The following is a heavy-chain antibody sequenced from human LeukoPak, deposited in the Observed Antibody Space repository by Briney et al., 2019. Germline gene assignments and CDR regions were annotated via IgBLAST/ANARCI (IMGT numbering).Heavy chain of an antibody. J-gene: IGHJ3*02. CDR2: IYYSGST. CDR3: ARSTGSRVLNAFDI. D-gene: IGHD1-1*01. CDR1: GGSISSSSYY. V-gene: IGHV4-39*01. Sequence: PSETLSLTCTVSGGSISSSSYYWGWIRRPPGKGLEWIGSIYYSGSTYYNPSLKSRVTISVDTSKNQFSLKLSSVTAADTAVYYCARSTGSRVLNAFDIWGQGTMVTVSS.